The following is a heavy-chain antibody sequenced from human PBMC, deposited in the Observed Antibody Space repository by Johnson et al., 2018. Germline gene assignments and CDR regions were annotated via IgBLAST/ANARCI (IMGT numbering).Heavy chain of an antibody. CDR1: GFTFSSYA. J-gene: IGHJ6*02. Sequence: VQLVESGGGLVQPGGSLRLSCAASGFTFSSYAMSWVRQAPGKGLEWVSAISGSGGSTYYADSVKGRFTISRDNSQNTLYLQMNSLRAEDTAVDYCANSAGFHGGKMYYYGRDVWGQGTTVTVSS. D-gene: IGHD2-15*01. V-gene: IGHV3-23*04. CDR2: ISGSGGST. CDR3: ANSAGFHGGKMYYYGRDV.